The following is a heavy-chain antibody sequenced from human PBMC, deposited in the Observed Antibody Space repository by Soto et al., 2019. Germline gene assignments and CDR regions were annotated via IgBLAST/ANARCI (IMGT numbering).Heavy chain of an antibody. V-gene: IGHV1-46*03. D-gene: IGHD6-13*01. CDR1: GYTFTSYY. Sequence: GASVKVSCKASGYTFTSYYMHWVRQAPGQGLEWMGIINPSGGSTSYAQKFQGRVTMTRDTSTSTVYMELSSLRSEDTAVYYCARRGAAASRAPGRPYYYGMDVWGQGNTVTVS. CDR2: INPSGGST. CDR3: ARRGAAASRAPGRPYYYGMDV. J-gene: IGHJ6*02.